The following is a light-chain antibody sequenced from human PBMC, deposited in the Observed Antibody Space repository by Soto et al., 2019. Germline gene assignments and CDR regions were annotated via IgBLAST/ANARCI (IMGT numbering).Light chain of an antibody. Sequence: EIVMTQSPATLSVSPRERATLSCRASQSVSSHLAWYQQKPGQAPRLLIHGASRRAAGIPDRFSGSGSGTDFALTITRLEAADFAVYYCQQYGRSPWTFGQGTKVDIK. V-gene: IGKV3-20*01. J-gene: IGKJ1*01. CDR1: QSVSSH. CDR2: GAS. CDR3: QQYGRSPWT.